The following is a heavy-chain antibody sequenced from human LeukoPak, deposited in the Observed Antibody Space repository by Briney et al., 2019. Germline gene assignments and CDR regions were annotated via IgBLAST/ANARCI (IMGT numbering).Heavy chain of an antibody. V-gene: IGHV3-23*01. Sequence: GGSLRLSCAASGFTFNSYAMSWVRQAPGKGLEWVSAISGSGGSTHNADSVKGRFTISRDNSKNTLYLQMNSLRAEDTAVYYCSKDLLYCSSTSCYSSWGQGTLVTVSS. CDR2: ISGSGGST. CDR1: GFTFNSYA. D-gene: IGHD2-2*01. CDR3: SKDLLYCSSTSCYSS. J-gene: IGHJ4*02.